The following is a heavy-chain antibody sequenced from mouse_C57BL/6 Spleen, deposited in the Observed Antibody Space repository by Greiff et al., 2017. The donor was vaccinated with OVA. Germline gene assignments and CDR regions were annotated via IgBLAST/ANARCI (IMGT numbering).Heavy chain of an antibody. CDR3: ARDYYGSSSYWYVDV. D-gene: IGHD1-1*01. CDR2: INPNNGGT. Sequence: EVQLQQSGPELVKPGASVKIPCKASGYTFTDYNMDWVKQSHGKSLEWIGDINPNNGGTIYNQKFKGKATLTVDKSSSTAYMELRSLTSEDTAVYYCARDYYGSSSYWYVDVWGTGTTVTVSS. J-gene: IGHJ1*03. V-gene: IGHV1-18*01. CDR1: GYTFTDYN.